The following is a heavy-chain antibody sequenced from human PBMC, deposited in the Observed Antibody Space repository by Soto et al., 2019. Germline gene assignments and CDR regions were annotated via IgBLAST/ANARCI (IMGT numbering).Heavy chain of an antibody. CDR3: ARVRGYDFWSGFDP. Sequence: GGSLRLSCAASGFTFSSYAMHWVRQAPGKGLEWVAVISYDGSNKYYADSVKGRFTISRDNSKNTLYLQMNSLRAEDTAVYYCARVRGYDFWSGFDPWGQGTLVTVSS. CDR2: ISYDGSNK. V-gene: IGHV3-30-3*01. CDR1: GFTFSSYA. J-gene: IGHJ5*02. D-gene: IGHD3-3*01.